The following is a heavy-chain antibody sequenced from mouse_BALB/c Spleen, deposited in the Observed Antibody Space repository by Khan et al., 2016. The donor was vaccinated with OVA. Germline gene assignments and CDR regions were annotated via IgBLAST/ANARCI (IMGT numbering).Heavy chain of an antibody. D-gene: IGHD1-1*01. CDR1: GFTFSSYG. J-gene: IGHJ2*01. Sequence: EVKLLESGGGLVQPGGSRKLSCAASGFTFSSYGMHWVRQAPEKGLEWVAYISGDSSTIYYADTVKGRSTISRDNPKNTLFLQMTSLMSEDTAMYYCATSYYYGYYFDYWGPGTTLTVSS. CDR3: ATSYYYGYYFDY. CDR2: ISGDSSTI. V-gene: IGHV5-17*02.